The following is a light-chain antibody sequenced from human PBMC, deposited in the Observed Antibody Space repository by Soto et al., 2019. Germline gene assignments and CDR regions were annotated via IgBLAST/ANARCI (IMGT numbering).Light chain of an antibody. CDR3: QQRSNWPIT. J-gene: IGKJ5*01. Sequence: EIVMTQSPSALSVSPGERATLSCRASQSVSSNLAWYQQKPGQAPRLLIYGAYTRATGIPARFSGSGSGTEFTLTISSLQSEDFAVYYCQQRSNWPITFGQGTLLEIK. V-gene: IGKV3-15*01. CDR1: QSVSSN. CDR2: GAY.